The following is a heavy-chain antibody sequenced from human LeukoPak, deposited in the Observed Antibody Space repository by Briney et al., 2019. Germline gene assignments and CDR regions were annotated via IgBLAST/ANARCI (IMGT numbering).Heavy chain of an antibody. D-gene: IGHD4-11*01. V-gene: IGHV3-30*03. CDR2: ISYDGSNK. J-gene: IGHJ4*02. Sequence: PGRSLRLSCAASGFTFSSYGMHWVRQAPGNGLEWVAVISYDGSNKYYADSVKGRFTISRDNSKNTLYLQMNSLRAEDTAVYYCAPFPGLQDGYWGQGTLVTVSS. CDR3: APFPGLQDGY. CDR1: GFTFSSYG.